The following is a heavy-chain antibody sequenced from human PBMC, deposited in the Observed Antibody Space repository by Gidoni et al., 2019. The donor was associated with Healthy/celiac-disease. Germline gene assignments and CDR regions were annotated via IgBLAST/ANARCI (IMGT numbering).Heavy chain of an antibody. CDR3: ARIVRIAAAGVNGFDP. V-gene: IGHV4-39*01. D-gene: IGHD6-13*01. CDR2: SYYSGST. J-gene: IGHJ5*02. Sequence: QLQLQKSGPGLVKPSESLSITCTVSGGPISSSSYYWGGIRQPPGKGLEWMGSSYYSGSTDYNPSLKSRVTIAVDTSKNQFSLKLSSVTAADTAVYYCARIVRIAAAGVNGFDPWGQGTLVTVSS. CDR1: GGPISSSSYY.